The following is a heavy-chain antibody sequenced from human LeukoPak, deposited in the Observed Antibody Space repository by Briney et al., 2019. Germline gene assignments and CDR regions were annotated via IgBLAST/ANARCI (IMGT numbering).Heavy chain of an antibody. CDR2: ISSSSSYI. CDR3: ARDIDNMVRGVIPDY. CDR1: GFTFSSYS. J-gene: IGHJ4*02. Sequence: GGSLRLSCAASGFTFSSYSMNWVRQAPGKGLEWVSSISSSSSYIYYADSVKGRFTISRDNAKNSLYLQMNSLRAEDTAVYYCARDIDNMVRGVIPDYWGQGTLVTVSS. V-gene: IGHV3-21*01. D-gene: IGHD3-10*01.